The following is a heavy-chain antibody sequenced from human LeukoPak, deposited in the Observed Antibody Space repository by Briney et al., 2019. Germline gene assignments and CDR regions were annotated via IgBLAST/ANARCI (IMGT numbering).Heavy chain of an antibody. V-gene: IGHV1-2*02. CDR3: ARSTGDFWSGYRYYFDY. Sequence: GASVKVSCKASGYTFTGYYMHWVRQAPGQGLEWMGWINPNSGGTNYAQKFQGRVTMTRDTSISTAYMELSRLRSDDTAVYYCARSTGDFWSGYRYYFDYWGQGTLVTVSS. J-gene: IGHJ4*02. CDR2: INPNSGGT. D-gene: IGHD3-3*01. CDR1: GYTFTGYY.